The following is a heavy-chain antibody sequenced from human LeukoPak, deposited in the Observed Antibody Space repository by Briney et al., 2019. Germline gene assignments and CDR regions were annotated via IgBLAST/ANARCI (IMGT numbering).Heavy chain of an antibody. J-gene: IGHJ3*02. Sequence: SETLSLTCTVSGGSISTSTYYWSWIRQPPGKGLEWIGYIYHSGSTYYNPSLKSRVTISVDRSKNQFSLKLSSVTAADTAVYYCASNTMTDAFDNWGQGTMVTVSS. CDR2: IYHSGST. D-gene: IGHD3-22*01. V-gene: IGHV4-30-2*01. CDR1: GGSISTSTYY. CDR3: ASNTMTDAFDN.